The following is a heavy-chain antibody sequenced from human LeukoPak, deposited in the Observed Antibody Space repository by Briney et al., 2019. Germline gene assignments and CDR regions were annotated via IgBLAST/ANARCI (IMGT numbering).Heavy chain of an antibody. J-gene: IGHJ6*02. V-gene: IGHV3-48*03. CDR2: ISGSGSTE. CDR1: GFTFSSYE. Sequence: PGGSLRLSCAASGFTFSSYEINWVRQAPGKGLVWVSSISGSGSTENYADSVTGRFTISRDNAKDSLLLQMNSLRGEDTAVYYCARGGRGYGMDVWGQGTTVTVSS. CDR3: ARGGRGYGMDV.